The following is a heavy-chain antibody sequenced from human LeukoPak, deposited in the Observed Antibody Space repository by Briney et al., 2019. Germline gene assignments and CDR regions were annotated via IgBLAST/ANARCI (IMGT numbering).Heavy chain of an antibody. D-gene: IGHD3-10*01. V-gene: IGHV3-74*01. CDR2: VDGDGTGT. CDR1: GFIFNNYW. Sequence: GGSLRLSCAASGFIFNNYWMHWVRQVPGKGLEWLSRVDGDGTGTSYADSVKGRFTISRDNAKNTLNLQMNSLRVEDTAVYYCARGLLLWFGELLPYFDYWGQGTLVTVSS. CDR3: ARGLLLWFGELLPYFDY. J-gene: IGHJ4*02.